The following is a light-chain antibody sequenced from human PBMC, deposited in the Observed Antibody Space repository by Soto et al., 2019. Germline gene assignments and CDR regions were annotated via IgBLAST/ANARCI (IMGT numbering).Light chain of an antibody. CDR3: AAWDDSLNGPV. V-gene: IGLV1-44*01. Sequence: QSVLTQPPSASGTPGQRVIISCSGSSSNLGSNSGNWYQQLPGTAPKLLIYNTYQRPLGVPDRFSGSKSGTSASLAISGLQSEDEGDYSCAAWDDSLNGPVFGGGTKLTVL. CDR1: SSNLGSNS. CDR2: NTY. J-gene: IGLJ3*02.